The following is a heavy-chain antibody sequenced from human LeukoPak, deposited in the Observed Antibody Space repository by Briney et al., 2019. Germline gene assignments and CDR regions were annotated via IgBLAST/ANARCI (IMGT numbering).Heavy chain of an antibody. CDR2: ISYDGSSK. CDR3: ARAGPSSSWHQFDY. CDR1: GFSFSSFG. D-gene: IGHD6-13*01. J-gene: IGHJ4*02. V-gene: IGHV3-30*03. Sequence: PGGSLRLSCAASGFSFSSFGMHWVRQAPGKGLEWVAVISYDGSSKYYADSVKGRFTISRDNSKNTLYLQMNSLRAEETAVYYCARAGPSSSWHQFDYWGQGTLVTVSS.